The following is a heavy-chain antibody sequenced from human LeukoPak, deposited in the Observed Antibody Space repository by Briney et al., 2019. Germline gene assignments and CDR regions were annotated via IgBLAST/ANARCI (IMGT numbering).Heavy chain of an antibody. CDR2: ISAYNGNT. Sequence: ASVKVSCKASGYTFTSYGISWVRQAPGQGLEWMGWISAYNGNTNYAQKLQGRVTMTTDTSTSTAYMELRSLRSDDTAVYYCARDLIQDYYDSSGLIDYWGQGTLVTVSS. V-gene: IGHV1-18*01. J-gene: IGHJ4*02. D-gene: IGHD3-22*01. CDR1: GYTFTSYG. CDR3: ARDLIQDYYDSSGLIDY.